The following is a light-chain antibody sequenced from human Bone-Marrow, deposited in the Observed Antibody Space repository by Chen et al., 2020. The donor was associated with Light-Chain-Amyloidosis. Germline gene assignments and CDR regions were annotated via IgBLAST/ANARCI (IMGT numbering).Light chain of an antibody. CDR2: WAS. J-gene: IGKJ3*01. V-gene: IGKV4-1*01. Sequence: DIVMTHSPDSLALSLGERATITCKSSQNLFYHSNNKDYLAWYQQKAGQPPKLRMKWASSRKSGVPDRFSGSGSGTDFTLTISSLQSEDVAVYYCQQYYSVPFTFGPGTKVEIK. CDR3: QQYYSVPFT. CDR1: QNLFYHSNNKDY.